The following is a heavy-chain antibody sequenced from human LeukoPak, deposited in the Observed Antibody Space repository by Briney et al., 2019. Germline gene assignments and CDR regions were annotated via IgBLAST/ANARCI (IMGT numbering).Heavy chain of an antibody. D-gene: IGHD3-22*01. CDR2: INHSGST. J-gene: IGHJ4*02. Sequence: PSETLSLTCAVYGGSFSGYYWSWIRQPPGKGLEWIGEINHSGSTNYNPSLKSRVTISVDTSKNQFSLKLSSVTAADTAVYYCARVPASSLNYDSSGYYYSGLYYFDYWGQGTLVTVSS. CDR1: GGSFSGYY. CDR3: ARVPASSLNYDSSGYYYSGLYYFDY. V-gene: IGHV4-34*01.